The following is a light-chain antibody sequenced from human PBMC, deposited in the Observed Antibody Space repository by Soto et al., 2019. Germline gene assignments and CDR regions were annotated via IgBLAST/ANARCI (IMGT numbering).Light chain of an antibody. CDR2: EVS. J-gene: IGLJ2*01. Sequence: QSALTQPASVSGSPGQSITISCTGTSSDVGGYNYVSWYQQHPGKAPKVMIYEVSNRPSGISNRFSGSMSGNTASLTISGLQAEDEADYYCSSYTSTTTVVFGGGTQLTVL. V-gene: IGLV2-14*01. CDR1: SSDVGGYNY. CDR3: SSYTSTTTVV.